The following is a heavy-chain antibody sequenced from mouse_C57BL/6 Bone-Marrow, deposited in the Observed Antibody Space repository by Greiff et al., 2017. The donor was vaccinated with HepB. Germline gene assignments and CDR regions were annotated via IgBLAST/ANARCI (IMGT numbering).Heavy chain of an antibody. V-gene: IGHV1-82*01. CDR2: IYPGDGDT. CDR1: GYAFSSSW. CDR3: ARPDAMDY. Sequence: QVQLQQPGPELVKPGASVKISCKASGYAFSSSWMNWVKQRPGKGLEWIGRIYPGDGDTNYNGKFKGKATLTADKSSSTAYMQLSSLTSEDSAVYFCARPDAMDYWGQGTSVTVSS. J-gene: IGHJ4*01.